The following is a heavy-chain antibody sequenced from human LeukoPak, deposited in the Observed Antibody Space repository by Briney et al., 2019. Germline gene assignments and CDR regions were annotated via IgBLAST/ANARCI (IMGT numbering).Heavy chain of an antibody. CDR3: ARDRPFGSCWYKIGDY. J-gene: IGHJ4*02. CDR2: ISAYNGNT. D-gene: IGHD6-13*01. V-gene: IGHV1-18*01. Sequence: ASVKVSCKASGYTFTSYGISWVRQAPGQGLEWMGWISAYNGNTNYAQKLQGRVTMTTDTSTSTAYMELRSLRSDDTAVYYCARDRPFGSCWYKIGDYWGQGTLVTVSS. CDR1: GYTFTSYG.